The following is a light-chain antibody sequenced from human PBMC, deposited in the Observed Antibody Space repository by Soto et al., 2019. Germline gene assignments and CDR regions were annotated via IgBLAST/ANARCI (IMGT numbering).Light chain of an antibody. CDR1: QDINKW. V-gene: IGKV1-5*01. CDR3: QQYNSLWT. CDR2: DAS. J-gene: IGKJ1*01. Sequence: DTKMTQSPSTLWASVGVRVTMTFRASQDINKWLAWYQQKAGKAPNLLISDASSLQSGVPSRFSGSGSGTEFTLTISSLQPQDFATYYCQQYNSLWTFGQGTKVDIK.